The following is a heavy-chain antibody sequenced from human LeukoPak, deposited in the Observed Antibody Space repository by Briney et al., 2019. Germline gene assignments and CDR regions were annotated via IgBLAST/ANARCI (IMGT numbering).Heavy chain of an antibody. Sequence: SETLSLTCTVSGGSTSSYYWSWIRQPAGKGLEWIGRINPSGSTNYNPSLKSRVTMSVDTSSNQFSLKLSSVTAADTAVYYCARVGLDWGSIDYWGQGTLVTVSS. J-gene: IGHJ4*02. D-gene: IGHD3/OR15-3a*01. CDR1: GGSTSSYY. V-gene: IGHV4-4*07. CDR2: INPSGST. CDR3: ARVGLDWGSIDY.